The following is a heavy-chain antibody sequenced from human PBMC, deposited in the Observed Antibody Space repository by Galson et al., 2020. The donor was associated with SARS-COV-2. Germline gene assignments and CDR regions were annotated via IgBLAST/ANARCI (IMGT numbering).Heavy chain of an antibody. V-gene: IGHV3-30*18. CDR2: ISYDGSNK. CDR1: GFTFSSSG. CDR3: AKADPTVYDGYDY. Sequence: GGSLRLSCAASGFTFSSSGMHWVRQAPGKGLEWVAVISYDGSNKYYADSVKGRFTISRDNSKNTLYLQMNSLRAEDTAVYYCAKADPTVYDGYDYWGPGTLVTVSS. D-gene: IGHD1-20*01. J-gene: IGHJ4*02.